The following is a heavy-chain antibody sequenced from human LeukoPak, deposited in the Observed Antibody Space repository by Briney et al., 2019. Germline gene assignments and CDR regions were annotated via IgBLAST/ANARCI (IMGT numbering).Heavy chain of an antibody. J-gene: IGHJ5*02. Sequence: GGSLRLSCAASGFTFDDYAMHWARQAPGKGLEWVSGISGNSGSIGYADSVKGRFTISRDNAKNSLYLQMNSLRAEDTALYYCAKDLSPAGTGWFDPWGQGTLVTVSS. CDR1: GFTFDDYA. V-gene: IGHV3-9*01. CDR2: ISGNSGSI. D-gene: IGHD6-19*01. CDR3: AKDLSPAGTGWFDP.